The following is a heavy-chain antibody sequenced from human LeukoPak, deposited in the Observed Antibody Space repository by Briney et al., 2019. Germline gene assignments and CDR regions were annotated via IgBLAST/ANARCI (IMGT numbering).Heavy chain of an antibody. V-gene: IGHV1-8*02. J-gene: IGHJ4*02. CDR1: GYTFNSYD. Sequence: EASVKVSCKASGYTFNSYDINWVRQATGQGLEWMGWMNPNSGNTGYAQKFQGRVTMTRNTSISTAYMELSSLRSEDTAVYYCARAKRIDGSFDYWGQGTLVTVSS. CDR2: MNPNSGNT. D-gene: IGHD2/OR15-2a*01. CDR3: ARAKRIDGSFDY.